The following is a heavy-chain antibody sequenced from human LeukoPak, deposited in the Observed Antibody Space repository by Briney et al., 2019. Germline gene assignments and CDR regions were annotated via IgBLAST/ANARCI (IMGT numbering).Heavy chain of an antibody. CDR2: ISWNSGSI. CDR1: GFPFDDYA. CDR3: AKDIRGTYSLDY. Sequence: GGSLRLSCVASGFPFDDYAMHWVRQAPGKGLEWVSGISWNSGSIAYADSVEGRFTISRDNAKNSLFLQMNSLRPEDTALYYCAKDIRGTYSLDYWGQGTLVTVSS. J-gene: IGHJ4*02. D-gene: IGHD1-26*01. V-gene: IGHV3-9*01.